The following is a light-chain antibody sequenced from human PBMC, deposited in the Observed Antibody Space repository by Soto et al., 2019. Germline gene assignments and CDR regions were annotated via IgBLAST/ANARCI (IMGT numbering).Light chain of an antibody. CDR3: CSYAGSMTWV. CDR2: EGN. J-gene: IGLJ3*02. CDR1: SSDIGSYNL. Sequence: QSVLTQPASVSGSPGQSITISCTGTSSDIGSYNLVSWYQQHPGKAPKVIIYEGNERPSGVSNRFSGSKSGNTASLTISGLQAEDEADYCCCSYAGSMTWVFGGGTKLTVL. V-gene: IGLV2-23*01.